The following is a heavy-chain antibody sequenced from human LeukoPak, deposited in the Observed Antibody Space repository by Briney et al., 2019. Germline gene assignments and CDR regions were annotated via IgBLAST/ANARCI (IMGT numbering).Heavy chain of an antibody. J-gene: IGHJ4*02. D-gene: IGHD6-6*01. V-gene: IGHV4-59*01. CDR1: GRSISSYY. Sequence: SSDTLSLTRSVSGRSISSYYWSWIRQPPGKGLEWSGYIYYSGSTKHNPSLKSRVTISVDTSKNQFSLKLSSVTAADTAVYYCAGEGGGQLGPALPFDYCGQGRMVTVAS. CDR2: IYYSGST. CDR3: AGEGGGQLGPALPFDY.